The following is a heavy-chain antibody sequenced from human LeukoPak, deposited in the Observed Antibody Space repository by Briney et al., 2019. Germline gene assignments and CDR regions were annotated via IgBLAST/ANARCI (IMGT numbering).Heavy chain of an antibody. D-gene: IGHD5-18*01. V-gene: IGHV3-23*01. CDR1: GFTFTSFA. CDR2: ISRSGVAT. CDR3: AKDGSVDTGFYYYYYMDV. Sequence: GGSLRLSCAASGFTFTSFAMSWVRQAPGKGLEWVSTISRSGVATYYANSVKGRFTISRDNSKNTVYLQMNSLRAEDTAIYYCAKDGSVDTGFYYYYYMDVWGKGTTVTISS. J-gene: IGHJ6*03.